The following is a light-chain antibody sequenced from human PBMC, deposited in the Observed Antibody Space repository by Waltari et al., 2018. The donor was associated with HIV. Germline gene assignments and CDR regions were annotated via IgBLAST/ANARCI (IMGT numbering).Light chain of an antibody. CDR3: QQYNNWPRT. CDR1: QSVSSN. Sequence: EIVVTQSPVTLSVSPGVRATLSCSASQSVSSNLAWYQQKPGQAPRLLIYGASTRATGIPARFSGSGSGTEFTLTISSLQSEDFAVYYCQQYNNWPRTFGQGTKLEIK. V-gene: IGKV3-15*01. CDR2: GAS. J-gene: IGKJ2*01.